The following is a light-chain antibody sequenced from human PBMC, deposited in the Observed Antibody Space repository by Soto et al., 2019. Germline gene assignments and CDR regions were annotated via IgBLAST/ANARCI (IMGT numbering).Light chain of an antibody. V-gene: IGLV1-36*01. Sequence: QSVLTQPPSVSEAPRQRVTISCSGSSSNIGNNAVNWYQQLPGKAPKLLIYYDDLLPSGVSDRFSGSKSGTSASLAISGRPSEDEADYYCAAWDDSLNGPVFGGGTKVTVL. CDR1: SSNIGNNA. CDR3: AAWDDSLNGPV. CDR2: YDD. J-gene: IGLJ3*02.